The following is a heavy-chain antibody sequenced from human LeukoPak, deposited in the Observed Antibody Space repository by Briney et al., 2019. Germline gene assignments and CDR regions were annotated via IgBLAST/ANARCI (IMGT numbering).Heavy chain of an antibody. D-gene: IGHD5-18*01. V-gene: IGHV3-74*01. Sequence: QPGGSLRLSCAVSGFTFSKYWMHWVRQLPGKGLVWVSRINVDESYTTYEDSVKGRFTISRDNSKNTLYLQMNSLRAEDTAVYYCAKVRDSYGFNAFDIWGQGTMVTVSS. CDR2: INVDESYT. CDR3: AKVRDSYGFNAFDI. CDR1: GFTFSKYW. J-gene: IGHJ3*02.